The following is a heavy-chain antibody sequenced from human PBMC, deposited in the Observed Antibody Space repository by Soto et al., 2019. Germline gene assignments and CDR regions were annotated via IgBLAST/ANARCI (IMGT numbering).Heavy chain of an antibody. CDR1: GGSVSSHH. D-gene: IGHD3-16*01. Sequence: QVQLRESGPGLVKPSETLSLTCTVSGGSVSSHHWTWIRQPPGKGLEWIGDYSDSTTYSPSLKSRGTMSADTSKNQFSRMLSSVTATDTAVYYCATYRRGEGGRGNWGQGTLVTVSS. J-gene: IGHJ4*02. V-gene: IGHV4-59*08. CDR3: ATYRRGEGGRGN. CDR2: DYSDST.